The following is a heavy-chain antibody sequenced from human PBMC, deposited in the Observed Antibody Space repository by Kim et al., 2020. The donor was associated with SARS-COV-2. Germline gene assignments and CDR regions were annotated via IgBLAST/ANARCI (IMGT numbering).Heavy chain of an antibody. D-gene: IGHD2-15*01. Sequence: GGSLRLSCAASGFTFGDYAMHWVRQAPGKGLEWVSGISWNSGSIGYADSVKGRFTISRDNAKNSLYLQMNSLRAEDTALYYCAKSMRYCSGGSCYLFDYWGQGTLVTVSS. CDR2: ISWNSGSI. CDR1: GFTFGDYA. V-gene: IGHV3-9*01. CDR3: AKSMRYCSGGSCYLFDY. J-gene: IGHJ4*02.